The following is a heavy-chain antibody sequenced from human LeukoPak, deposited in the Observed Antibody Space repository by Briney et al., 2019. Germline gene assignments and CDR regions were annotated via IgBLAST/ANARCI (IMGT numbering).Heavy chain of an antibody. CDR2: ISYSASA. CDR3: ARHRIPATLGFDI. D-gene: IGHD2-2*01. Sequence: SETLSLTCTVSGGSISSSDNYWGWIRQPPGKGLEWIATISYSASAFYKSSLKSRVTISVDTTKPQFSLKLSSVTAADTAVYYCARHRIPATLGFDIWGQGTMVTVSS. V-gene: IGHV4-39*01. CDR1: GGSISSSDNY. J-gene: IGHJ3*02.